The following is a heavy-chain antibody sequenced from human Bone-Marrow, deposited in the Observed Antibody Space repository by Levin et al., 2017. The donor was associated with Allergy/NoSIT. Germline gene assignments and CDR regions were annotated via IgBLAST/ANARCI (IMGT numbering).Heavy chain of an antibody. CDR3: AKGGGAGSYYNWFDP. CDR2: ISWNSDTI. CDR1: GFTFENYA. D-gene: IGHD3-10*01. V-gene: IGHV3-9*01. J-gene: IGHJ5*02. Sequence: LSLTCAASGFTFENYAMHWVRQVPGKGLEWVSGISWNSDTIGYADSVKGRFTISRDGAKKSVYLQMNGLRPEDTALYFCAKGGGAGSYYNWFDPWGQGTLVTVSS.